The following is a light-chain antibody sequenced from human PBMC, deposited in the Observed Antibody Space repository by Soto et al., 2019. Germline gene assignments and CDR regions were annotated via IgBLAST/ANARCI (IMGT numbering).Light chain of an antibody. V-gene: IGKV3D-20*02. Sequence: EIVLTQSPGTLSLSPGERATLFCRASESVGSSRLAWYQQNPGQAPKLLMYGDSNRAAGIPDRFSGSGSGTDFTLSISRLEPEDFAVYHCLQRSIGFTFGPGTKVDIK. CDR1: ESVGSSR. J-gene: IGKJ3*01. CDR3: LQRSIGFT. CDR2: GDS.